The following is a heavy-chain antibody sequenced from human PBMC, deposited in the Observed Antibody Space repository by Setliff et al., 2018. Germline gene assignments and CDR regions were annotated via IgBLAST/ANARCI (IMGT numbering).Heavy chain of an antibody. Sequence: LSLTCAVSGASTTTYYWSWIRQPPGKGLEWIGYVFYGGSTKSNPPLKSRASISVDTTKNQFSLRLISVTAADTAIYYCARHLGPWDPVDYWGPGTLVTVSS. CDR2: VFYGGST. CDR1: GASTTTYY. J-gene: IGHJ4*02. D-gene: IGHD1-26*01. CDR3: ARHLGPWDPVDY. V-gene: IGHV4-59*08.